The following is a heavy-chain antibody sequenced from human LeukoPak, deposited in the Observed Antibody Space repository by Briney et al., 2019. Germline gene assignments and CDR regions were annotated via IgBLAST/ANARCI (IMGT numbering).Heavy chain of an antibody. V-gene: IGHV3-23*01. Sequence: GGSLRLSCAASGFTFSSYAMSWVRQAPGKGLEWVSGISGSAGSTVYADSVKGRFTISRDNAKNSLYLQMNSLRAEDTALYYCAKDMYYDSSGYYMQESWGQGTLVTVSS. CDR3: AKDMYYDSSGYYMQES. CDR2: ISGSAGST. CDR1: GFTFSSYA. D-gene: IGHD3-22*01. J-gene: IGHJ4*02.